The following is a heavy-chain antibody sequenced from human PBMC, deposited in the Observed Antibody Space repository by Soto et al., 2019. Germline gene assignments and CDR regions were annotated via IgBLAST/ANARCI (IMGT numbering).Heavy chain of an antibody. V-gene: IGHV3-48*02. CDR3: ARSVTMVRGLIIESFDY. J-gene: IGHJ4*02. CDR1: GLTFSSYS. CDR2: ISSSSTTI. D-gene: IGHD3-10*01. Sequence: GGSLRLSCAASGLTFSSYSMNWVRQAPGQGLEWVSYISSSSTTIYYADSVKGRFTISRDNAKNSLYLQMNSLRDEDTAVYYCARSVTMVRGLIIESFDYWGQGTLVTVPQ.